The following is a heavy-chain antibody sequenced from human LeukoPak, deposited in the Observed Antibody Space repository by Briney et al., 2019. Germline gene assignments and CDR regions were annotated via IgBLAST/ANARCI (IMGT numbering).Heavy chain of an antibody. CDR1: GYTFTSYY. CDR3: ARDWGLIAAAGTDYYYGMDV. CDR2: INPSGGST. V-gene: IGHV1-46*01. D-gene: IGHD6-13*01. J-gene: IGHJ6*02. Sequence: ASVKVSCKASGYTFTSYYMHWVRQAPGQGLEWMGIINPSGGSTSYAQKFQGRVTMTRDTSTSTVYMELSSLRSEDTAVYYCARDWGLIAAAGTDYYYGMDVWVQGTTVTVSS.